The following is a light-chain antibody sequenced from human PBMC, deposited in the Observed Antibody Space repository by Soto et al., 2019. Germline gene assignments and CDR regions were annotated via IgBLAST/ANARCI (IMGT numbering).Light chain of an antibody. CDR1: QSVGSS. CDR3: QQYDQWPIT. Sequence: EILMTQSPATLSVSPGERVTLSCRASQSVGSSLAWYQQKPGQAPRLLIYDAFIRATAIPARFSGSGSGTEFTLTISSLQSEDFAVYFCQQYDQWPITFGQGTRLE. J-gene: IGKJ5*01. V-gene: IGKV3-15*01. CDR2: DAF.